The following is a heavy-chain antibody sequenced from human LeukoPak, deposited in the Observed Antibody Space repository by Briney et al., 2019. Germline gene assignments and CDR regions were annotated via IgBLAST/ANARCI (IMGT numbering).Heavy chain of an antibody. CDR1: GFTFSSYG. CDR2: IRYDESNK. D-gene: IGHD2-2*01. J-gene: IGHJ3*02. V-gene: IGHV3-30*02. Sequence: GGSLRLSCAASGFTFSSYGMHWVRQAPGKGLEWVAFIRYDESNKYYADSVKGRFTISRDNSRNTLYLQMNSLRAEDTAVYYCANLVPAAVAFDIWGQGTMVTVSS. CDR3: ANLVPAAVAFDI.